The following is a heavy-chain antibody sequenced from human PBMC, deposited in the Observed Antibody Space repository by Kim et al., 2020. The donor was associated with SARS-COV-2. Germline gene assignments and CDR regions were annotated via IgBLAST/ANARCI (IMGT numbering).Heavy chain of an antibody. CDR2: ISYDGSNK. V-gene: IGHV3-33*05. Sequence: GGSLRLSCAASGFTFSSYGMHWVRQAPGKGLEWVAVISYDGSNKYYADSVKGRFTISRDNSKNTLYLQMNSLRAEDTAVYYCARDKLVIVPAAMPLSSYYYGMDVWGQGTTVTVSS. CDR3: ARDKLVIVPAAMPLSSYYYGMDV. CDR1: GFTFSSYG. D-gene: IGHD2-2*01. J-gene: IGHJ6*02.